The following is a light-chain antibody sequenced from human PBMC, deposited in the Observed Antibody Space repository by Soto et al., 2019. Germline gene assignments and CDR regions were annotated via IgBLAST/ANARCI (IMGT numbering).Light chain of an antibody. V-gene: IGKV3-20*01. CDR3: QQYGSSPPRYT. CDR2: GAS. J-gene: IGKJ2*01. CDR1: QSVSSSY. Sequence: EIVLTQSPGTLSLSPGERATLSRRASQSVSSSYLAWYQQKPGQAPRLLIYGASSRATGIPDRFSGSGSGTDFTLTISRREPEDFAVYYCQQYGSSPPRYTFGQGTKLEIK.